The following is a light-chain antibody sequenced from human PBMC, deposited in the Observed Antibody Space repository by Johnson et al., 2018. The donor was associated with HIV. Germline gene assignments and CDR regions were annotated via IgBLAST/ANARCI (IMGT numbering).Light chain of an antibody. CDR3: GTWDSRLSGGGYV. J-gene: IGLJ1*01. V-gene: IGLV1-51*02. CDR2: ENN. CDR1: SSDMGNYA. Sequence: QPVLTQPPSVSAAPGQKVTISCSGSSSDMGNYAVSWYQQLPGTAPKLLIYENNKRPSGIPDRFSASNSCTSATLGITGLQTGAEADYYCGTWDSRLSGGGYVFGTGTKVTVL.